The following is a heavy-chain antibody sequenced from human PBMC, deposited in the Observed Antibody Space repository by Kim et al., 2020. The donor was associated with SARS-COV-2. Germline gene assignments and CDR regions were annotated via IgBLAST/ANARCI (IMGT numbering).Heavy chain of an antibody. CDR3: ANSLLWFGDPDYFDY. CDR1: GFTFSSYS. Sequence: GGSLRLSCAASGFTFSSYSMNWVRQAPGKGLEWVSYISSSSSTIYYADSVKGRFTISRDNAKNSLYRQMNSLRAEDTAVYYCANSLLWFGDPDYFDYWGEGSLVTVSS. J-gene: IGHJ4*02. D-gene: IGHD3-10*01. CDR2: ISSSSSTI. V-gene: IGHV3-48*04.